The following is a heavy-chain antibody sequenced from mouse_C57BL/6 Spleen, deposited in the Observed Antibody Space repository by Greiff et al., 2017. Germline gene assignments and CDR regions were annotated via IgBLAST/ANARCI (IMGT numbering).Heavy chain of an antibody. D-gene: IGHD2-4*01. CDR3: ARSFNYDYDEEFAY. CDR1: GYAFSSYW. CDR2: IYPGDGDT. V-gene: IGHV1-80*01. J-gene: IGHJ3*01. Sequence: QVQLQQSGAELVKPGASVKISCKASGYAFSSYWMNWVKQRPGKGLEWIGQIYPGDGDTNYNGQFKGKATLSADKASSTAYMQLSSLTSEDSAVYFCARSFNYDYDEEFAYWGQGTLVTVSA.